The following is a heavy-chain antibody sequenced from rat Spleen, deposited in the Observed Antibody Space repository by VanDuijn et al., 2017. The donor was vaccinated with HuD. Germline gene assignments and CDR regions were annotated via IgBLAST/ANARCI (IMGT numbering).Heavy chain of an antibody. D-gene: IGHD1-4*01. CDR3: ASHELPGYNWFAY. Sequence: EVQLVESDGGLVQPGRSLKLSCAASGFTFSDYNMAWVRQAPKKGLEWVATISYDGSSTYYRDSVKGRFTISRDNAKSTLYLQMDSLRSEDTAPYYCASHELPGYNWFAYWGQGTLVTVSS. CDR1: GFTFSDYN. V-gene: IGHV5-7*01. J-gene: IGHJ3*01. CDR2: ISYDGSST.